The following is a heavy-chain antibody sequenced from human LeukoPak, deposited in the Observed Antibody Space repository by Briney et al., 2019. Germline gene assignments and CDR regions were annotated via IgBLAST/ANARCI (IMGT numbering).Heavy chain of an antibody. CDR3: ARARDAYDSFDN. Sequence: PSETLSLTCTVSGDSIRSYSWNWIRQPPGKGLEWIGYIYYSGTTDCNPSLKSRVTISVDTSHQFSLRLSSVTAADTAVYYCARARDAYDSFDNWGQGTLVTVSS. CDR2: IYYSGTT. J-gene: IGHJ4*02. CDR1: GDSIRSYS. V-gene: IGHV4-59*01. D-gene: IGHD3-22*01.